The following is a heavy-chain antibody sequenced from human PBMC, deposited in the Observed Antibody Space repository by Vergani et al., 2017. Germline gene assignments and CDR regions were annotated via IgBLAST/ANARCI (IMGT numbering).Heavy chain of an antibody. D-gene: IGHD2-15*01. CDR3: ARRGGGYYSGGKVHPLRTAFDV. CDR2: ISASGNA. CDR1: GGSISAGYYF. Sequence: QVQLQASGPGRVKPSQTLSLTCTMSGGSISAGYYFWSWIRQPAGKGLEWLGHISASGNASHSPSLKTRVSMSVDTSKNKFSLTVTSVTAADTAIYFGARRGGGYYSGGKVHPLRTAFDVWGHGTVVTVSS. V-gene: IGHV4-61*02. J-gene: IGHJ3*01.